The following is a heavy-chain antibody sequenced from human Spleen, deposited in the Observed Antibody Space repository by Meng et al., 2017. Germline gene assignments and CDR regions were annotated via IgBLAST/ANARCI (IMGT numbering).Heavy chain of an antibody. CDR2: IYYSGST. D-gene: IGHD6-13*01. J-gene: IGHJ6*02. CDR1: GGSISSSSYY. Sequence: SETLSLTCTVSGGSISSSSYYWGWIRQPPGKGLEWIGSIYYSGSTYYNPSLKSRVTISVDTSKNQFSLKLSSVTAADTAVYYCARTGYSSSWYNYYYYGMDVWGQGTTVTVSS. CDR3: ARTGYSSSWYNYYYYGMDV. V-gene: IGHV4-39*07.